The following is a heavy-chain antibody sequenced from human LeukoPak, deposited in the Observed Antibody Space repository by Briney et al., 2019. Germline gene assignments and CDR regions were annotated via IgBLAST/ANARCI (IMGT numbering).Heavy chain of an antibody. D-gene: IGHD4-23*01. CDR3: ARELLVDYGGNSPTLDY. J-gene: IGHJ4*02. V-gene: IGHV4-34*01. CDR1: GGSFSGYY. CDR2: INHSGST. Sequence: SETLSLTCAVYGGSFSGYYWSWIRQPPGKGLEWIGEINHSGSTNYNPSLKSRVTISVDTSKNQFSLKLSSVTAADTAVYYCARELLVDYGGNSPTLDYWGQGTLVTVSS.